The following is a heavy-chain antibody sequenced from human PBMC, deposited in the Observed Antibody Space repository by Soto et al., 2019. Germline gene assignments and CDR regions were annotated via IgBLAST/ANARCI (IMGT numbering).Heavy chain of an antibody. D-gene: IGHD3-3*01. CDR2: ISYSGST. V-gene: IGHV4-39*07. Sequence: SETRSLTCTFSGGSIRSSRYYCGWIRQPPGKRLEWIGSISYSGSTYYNPSLKSRVTISVDTSKNQFSLKLSSVTAADTAVYYCARDRASRFLEWLLADAFDIWGQGTMVT. CDR3: ARDRASRFLEWLLADAFDI. CDR1: GGSIRSSRYY. J-gene: IGHJ3*02.